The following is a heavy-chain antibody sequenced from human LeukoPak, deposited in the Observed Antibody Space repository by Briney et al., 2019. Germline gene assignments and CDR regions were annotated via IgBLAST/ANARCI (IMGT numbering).Heavy chain of an antibody. Sequence: NPSETLSLTCSVSGDSISHGTHYWSWIRQSAGQGLECIGRVYITGVTNYNPSLKTRVTISVDPSLNQFSLNLTSVTPADTAVYYCAREFLASRRKWVDPWGQGTLVTVSS. V-gene: IGHV4-61*02. CDR3: AREFLASRRKWVDP. CDR1: GDSISHGTHY. CDR2: VYITGVT. D-gene: IGHD6-6*01. J-gene: IGHJ5*02.